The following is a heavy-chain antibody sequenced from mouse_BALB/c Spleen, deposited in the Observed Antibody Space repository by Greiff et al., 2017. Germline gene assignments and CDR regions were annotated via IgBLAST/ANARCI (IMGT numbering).Heavy chain of an antibody. D-gene: IGHD1-1*01. CDR2: IDPENGNT. V-gene: IGHV14-1*02. CDR1: GFNIKDYY. J-gene: IGHJ3*01. Sequence: VQLQQSGAELVRPGALVKLSCKASGFNIKDYYMHWVKQRPEQGLEWIGWIDPENGNTIYDPKFQGKASITADTSSNTAYLQLSSLTSEDTAVYYCVNYYYGSSPAWFAYWGQGTLVTVSA. CDR3: VNYYYGSSPAWFAY.